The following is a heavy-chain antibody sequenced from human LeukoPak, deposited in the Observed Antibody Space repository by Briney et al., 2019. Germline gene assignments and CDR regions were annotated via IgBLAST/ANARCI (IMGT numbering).Heavy chain of an antibody. V-gene: IGHV3-23*01. J-gene: IGHJ4*02. CDR1: GFTFSSYA. CDR3: AKNRVVFNWNYAYYFDD. Sequence: GGALRLSCAASGFTFSSYAMSWVRQAPGQGLEWVSDISGSGVSTYYADSVKGRFTISRDSSTNTLFLQMNSLRAEDTAVYFCAKNRVVFNWNYAYYFDDWGQGTLVTVSS. CDR2: ISGSGVST. D-gene: IGHD1-7*01.